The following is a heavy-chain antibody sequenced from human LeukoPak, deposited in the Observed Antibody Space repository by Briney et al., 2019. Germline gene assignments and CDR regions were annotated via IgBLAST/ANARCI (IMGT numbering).Heavy chain of an antibody. Sequence: SETLSLTCTVSGGSISSYCWSWIRQPPGKGLEWIGYIYYSGDTNYNPSLKSRVTISVDPSKNQFSLKLSSVTAADTAVYYCARLWSEGNWENWFDPWGQGTLVTVSS. CDR3: ARLWSEGNWENWFDP. V-gene: IGHV4-59*01. CDR1: GGSISSYC. D-gene: IGHD3-3*01. J-gene: IGHJ5*02. CDR2: IYYSGDT.